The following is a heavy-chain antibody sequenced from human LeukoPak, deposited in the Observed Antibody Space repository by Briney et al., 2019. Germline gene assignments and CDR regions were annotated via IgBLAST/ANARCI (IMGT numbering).Heavy chain of an antibody. D-gene: IGHD1-1*01. Sequence: PSETLSLTCTVSGYSISSGYYWGWIRQPPGKGLEWIGSIYHSGSTYSNPSLKSRVTISVDTSKNQFSLKLSSVTAADTAVYYCARGTNLGWFDPWGQGTLVTVSS. CDR1: GYSISSGYY. CDR3: ARGTNLGWFDP. CDR2: IYHSGST. V-gene: IGHV4-38-2*02. J-gene: IGHJ5*02.